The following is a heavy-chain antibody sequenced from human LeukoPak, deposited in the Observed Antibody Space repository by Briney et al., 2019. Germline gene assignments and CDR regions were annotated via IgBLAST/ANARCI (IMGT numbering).Heavy chain of an antibody. CDR2: IYYSGST. Sequence: PSETLSLTCTVSGGSISCYYWSWIRQPPGKGLEWIGYIYYSGSTNYNPSLKSRVTISVDTSKNQFSLKLSSVTAADTAVYYCARDRRYSSSSGFDYWGQGTLVTVSS. V-gene: IGHV4-59*01. CDR1: GGSISCYY. J-gene: IGHJ4*02. D-gene: IGHD6-6*01. CDR3: ARDRRYSSSSGFDY.